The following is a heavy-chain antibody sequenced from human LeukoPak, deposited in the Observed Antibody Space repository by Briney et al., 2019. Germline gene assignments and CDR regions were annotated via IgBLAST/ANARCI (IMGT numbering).Heavy chain of an antibody. V-gene: IGHV1-46*01. D-gene: IGHD4-17*01. Sequence: ASVKVSCKASGYTFTSYNIHWVRQAPGQGPEWMGMINPGGSSTTYAQKFQDRVTMTRDTSTSTVYMELSSLRSEDTAVYYCARGGYGDYVAEGDYWGQGTLVTVSS. CDR3: ARGGYGDYVAEGDY. CDR1: GYTFTSYN. J-gene: IGHJ4*02. CDR2: INPGGSST.